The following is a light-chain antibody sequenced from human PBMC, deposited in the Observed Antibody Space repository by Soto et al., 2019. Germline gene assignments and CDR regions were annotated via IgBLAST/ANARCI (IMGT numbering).Light chain of an antibody. CDR1: SSDVGAYNY. Sequence: QSALTQPASVSGSPGQSITISCTGTSSDVGAYNYVSWYQQHPGKAPELMIYDVNYRPSGVSNRFSASKSGNTASLTISGLQAEDEADYYCSSWTSSSSYVFGSGTKVTVL. V-gene: IGLV2-14*01. J-gene: IGLJ1*01. CDR2: DVN. CDR3: SSWTSSSSYV.